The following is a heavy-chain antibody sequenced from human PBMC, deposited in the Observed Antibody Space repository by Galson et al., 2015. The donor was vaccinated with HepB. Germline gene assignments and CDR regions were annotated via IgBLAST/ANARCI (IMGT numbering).Heavy chain of an antibody. V-gene: IGHV3-30-3*01. J-gene: IGHJ4*02. CDR1: GFTFSSYA. CDR2: ISYDGSNK. Sequence: SLRLSCAASGFTFSSYAMHWVRQAPGKGLEWVAVISYDGSNKYYADSVKGRFTISRDNSKNTLYLQMNSLRAEDTAVYYCARDEWELLTYSFDYWGQGTLVTVSS. CDR3: ARDEWELLTYSFDY. D-gene: IGHD1-26*01.